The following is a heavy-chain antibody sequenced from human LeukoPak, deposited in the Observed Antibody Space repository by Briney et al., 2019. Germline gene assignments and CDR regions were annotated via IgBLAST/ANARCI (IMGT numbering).Heavy chain of an antibody. CDR2: ISGSGGST. Sequence: PGGSLRLSCAASGFTFSSYAMSWVRQAPGKGLEWVSAISGSGGSTYYADSVKGRLTISRDNSKNTLYLQMNSLRAEDTAVYYCAKLAGAYSYGAHFDYWGQGTLVTVSS. J-gene: IGHJ4*02. V-gene: IGHV3-23*01. CDR3: AKLAGAYSYGAHFDY. D-gene: IGHD5-18*01. CDR1: GFTFSSYA.